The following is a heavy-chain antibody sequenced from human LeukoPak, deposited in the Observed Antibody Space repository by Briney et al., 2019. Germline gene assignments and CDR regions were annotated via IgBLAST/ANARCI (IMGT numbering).Heavy chain of an antibody. CDR3: AKDLFSSVDTNYYGMDV. J-gene: IGHJ6*02. CDR2: IWYDGSNK. CDR1: GFTFSSYG. D-gene: IGHD5-18*01. V-gene: IGHV3-30*02. Sequence: PGGSLRLSCAASGFTFSSYGMHWVRQAPGKGLEWVAVIWYDGSNKYYADSVKGRFTISRDNSKNTLYLQMNSLRAEDTAVYYCAKDLFSSVDTNYYGMDVWGQGTTVTVSS.